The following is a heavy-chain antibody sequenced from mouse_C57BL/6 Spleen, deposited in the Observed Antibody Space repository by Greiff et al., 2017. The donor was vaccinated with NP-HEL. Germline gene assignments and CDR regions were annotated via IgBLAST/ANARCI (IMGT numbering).Heavy chain of an antibody. J-gene: IGHJ1*03. CDR3: ARVTWYFDV. Sequence: EVKLVESGPGLVKPSQSLSLTCSVTGYSITSGYYWNWIRQFPGNQLEWMGYISYDGSNNYNPSLKNRISITRDTSKNQFFLKLNSVTTEDTATYYCARVTWYFDVWGTGTTVTVSS. CDR2: ISYDGSN. CDR1: GYSITSGYY. V-gene: IGHV3-6*01.